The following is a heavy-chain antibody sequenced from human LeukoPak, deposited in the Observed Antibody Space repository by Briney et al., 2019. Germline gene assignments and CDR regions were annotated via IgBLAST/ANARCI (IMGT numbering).Heavy chain of an antibody. V-gene: IGHV3-48*03. J-gene: IGHJ6*03. CDR2: ISSSGSTI. D-gene: IGHD6-13*01. CDR3: AGSYYSSSWYFSSGDYYYYYYMDV. Sequence: GGSLRLSCAASGFTFSIYEMNWVRQAPGKGLEWVSYISSSGSTIYYADSVKGRFTISRDNAKNSLYLQMNSLRAEDTAVYYCAGSYYSSSWYFSSGDYYYYYYMDVWGKGTTVTVSS. CDR1: GFTFSIYE.